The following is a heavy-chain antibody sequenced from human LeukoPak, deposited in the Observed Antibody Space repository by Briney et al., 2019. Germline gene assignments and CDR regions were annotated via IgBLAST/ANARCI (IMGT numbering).Heavy chain of an antibody. J-gene: IGHJ4*02. CDR2: ISSSSSYI. CDR1: GFNFGVYN. D-gene: IGHD6-13*01. CDR3: ARDKSYSSSWYLFDY. V-gene: IGHV3-21*01. Sequence: GGSLRLFCAASGFNFGVYNMNWVRQTPGKGLEWVSSISSSSSYIYYADSVKGRFTISRDNAKNSLYLQMNSLRAEDTAVYYCARDKSYSSSWYLFDYWGQGTLVTVSS.